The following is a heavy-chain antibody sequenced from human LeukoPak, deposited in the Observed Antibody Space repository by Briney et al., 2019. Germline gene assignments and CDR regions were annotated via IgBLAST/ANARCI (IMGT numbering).Heavy chain of an antibody. CDR3: ARGDGGLWFGELFGYYYGMDV. D-gene: IGHD3-10*01. CDR2: IWYDGSNK. V-gene: IGHV3-33*01. J-gene: IGHJ6*04. CDR1: GFTFSSYG. Sequence: GSLRLSCAASGFTFSSYGMHWVRQAPGKGLEWVAVIWYDGSNKYYADSVKGRFTISRDNSKNTLYLQMNSLRAEDTAVYYCARGDGGLWFGELFGYYYGMDVWGKGTTVTVSS.